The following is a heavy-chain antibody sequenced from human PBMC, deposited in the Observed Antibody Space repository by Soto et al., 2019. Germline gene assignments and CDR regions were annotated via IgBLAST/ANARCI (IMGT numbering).Heavy chain of an antibody. CDR3: ARTSAAGKYYYGMDV. CDR2: IYPGDSDT. V-gene: IGHV5-51*01. J-gene: IGHJ6*02. D-gene: IGHD6-13*01. CDR1: GYSVSSYW. Sequence: GESLKSSCKGCGYSVSSYWMGWVRQMTGKGLEWMGIIYPGDSDTRYSPSFQGQVTISADKSISTAYLQWSSLKASDTAMYYCARTSAAGKYYYGMDVWGQGTTVTVSS.